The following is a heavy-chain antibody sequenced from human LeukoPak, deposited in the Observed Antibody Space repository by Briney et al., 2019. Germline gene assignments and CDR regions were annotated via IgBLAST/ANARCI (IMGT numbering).Heavy chain of an antibody. D-gene: IGHD2-2*01. Sequence: GGSLRLSCAASGLTLSSSWMQWLRQAPGQGLVWVSRINSDESVTTYTNSVKGRFTISRDNAKNTLYLQMNSLRAEDTAMYYCVRSRFTTSSFDYWGQGTVVTVSS. CDR3: VRSRFTTSSFDY. V-gene: IGHV3-74*03. CDR2: INSDESVT. CDR1: GLTLSSSW. J-gene: IGHJ4*02.